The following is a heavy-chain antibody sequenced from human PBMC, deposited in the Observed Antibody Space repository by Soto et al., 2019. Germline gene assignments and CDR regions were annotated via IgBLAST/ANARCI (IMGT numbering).Heavy chain of an antibody. CDR3: ARDAFDYDTTGYHSDY. D-gene: IGHD3-22*01. Sequence: EVQLVESGGGLVQPGGSLRLSCGASGFTFSNFHMNWVRQAPGKGLEWVSYISSSGSTTYYADSVKGRFTISRDNASNSLFLQMSSLRDEDTAVYYCARDAFDYDTTGYHSDYWGQGTLVTVSS. J-gene: IGHJ4*02. CDR1: GFTFSNFH. V-gene: IGHV3-48*02. CDR2: ISSSGSTT.